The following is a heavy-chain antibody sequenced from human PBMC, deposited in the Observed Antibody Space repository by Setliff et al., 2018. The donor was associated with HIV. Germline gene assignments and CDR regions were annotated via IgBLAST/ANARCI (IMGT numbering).Heavy chain of an antibody. CDR1: GYTFTSYA. Sequence: ASVKVSCKASGYTFTSYAMHWVRQAPGQRLEWMGWINAGSGNTKYSQEFQGRVTITRDTSASTAYMELSSPRSEDLAVYYCARGKVGYDGIMDVWGKGTTVTVSS. CDR3: ARGKVGYDGIMDV. D-gene: IGHD3-16*01. V-gene: IGHV1-3*03. CDR2: INAGSGNT. J-gene: IGHJ6*04.